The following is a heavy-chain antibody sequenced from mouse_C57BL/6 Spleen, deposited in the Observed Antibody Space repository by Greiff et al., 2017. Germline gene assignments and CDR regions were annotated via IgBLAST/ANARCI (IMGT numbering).Heavy chain of an antibody. D-gene: IGHD2-4*01. V-gene: IGHV1-82*01. CDR3: ASGDYDYDEPY. CDR2: IYPGDGDT. J-gene: IGHJ3*01. CDR1: GYAFSSSW. Sequence: QVQLQQSGPELVKPGASVKISCKASGYAFSSSWMNWVKQRPGKGLEWIGRIYPGDGDTNYNGKFKGKATLTADKSSSTAYMQLSSLTSEDSAVYFCASGDYDYDEPYWGQGTLVTVSA.